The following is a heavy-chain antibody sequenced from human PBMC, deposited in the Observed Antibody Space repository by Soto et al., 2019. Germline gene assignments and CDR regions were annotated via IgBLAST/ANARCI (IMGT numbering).Heavy chain of an antibody. CDR3: VKESLDRRTFDI. CDR2: IDGGGGTT. D-gene: IGHD1-1*01. Sequence: EVHLLESGGGLVQPGGSLRLSCAASGFTFRSFAMTWVRQTPGKGLKWVSTIDGGGGTTYYSDSVKGRFAISRDNSKNTVYLQMNNLRAEETAVYYCVKESLDRRTFDIWGQGTMVTVSS. CDR1: GFTFRSFA. J-gene: IGHJ3*02. V-gene: IGHV3-23*01.